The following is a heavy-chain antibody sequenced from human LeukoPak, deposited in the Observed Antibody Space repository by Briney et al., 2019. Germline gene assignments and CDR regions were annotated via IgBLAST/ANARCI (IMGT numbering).Heavy chain of an antibody. J-gene: IGHJ4*02. Sequence: SETLSLTCAVYGGSFSGYYWSRIRQPPGKGLEWIGEFNHSGSTDYNPSLKSRVTISVDTSKNQFSLKVTSVTAADTAVYYCARGRENLGGYYVLLDYWGQGTLVTVSS. D-gene: IGHD3-22*01. V-gene: IGHV4-34*01. CDR1: GGSFSGYY. CDR2: FNHSGST. CDR3: ARGRENLGGYYVLLDY.